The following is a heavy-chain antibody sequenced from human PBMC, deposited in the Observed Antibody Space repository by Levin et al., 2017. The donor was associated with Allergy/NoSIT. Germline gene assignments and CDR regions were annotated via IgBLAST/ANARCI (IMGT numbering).Heavy chain of an antibody. J-gene: IGHJ4*02. Sequence: GGSLRLSCVASGFTFSNYGMNWVRRAPGKGLEWVSLMSGVNDATFYADSVKGRFTTSRNTSRNILYLQMNSLRADYTAVYYCTKGVFDSWGQGTLVGV. CDR2: MSGVNDAT. CDR3: TKGVFDS. V-gene: IGHV3-23*01. CDR1: GFTFSNYG.